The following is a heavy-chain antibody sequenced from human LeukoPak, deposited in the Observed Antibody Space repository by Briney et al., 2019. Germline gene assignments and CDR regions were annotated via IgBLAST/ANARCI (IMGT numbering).Heavy chain of an antibody. CDR3: ARGIESYGDYGY. CDR2: MYNSGST. D-gene: IGHD4-17*01. CDR1: GGSISGSY. Sequence: SETLSLTCTVSGGSISGSYWSWIRQPPGKGLEWIAYMYNSGSTNYNPSLKSRVTISIDTSKNQFSLKLSSLTAADTAIYYCARGIESYGDYGYWDQGILVTASS. V-gene: IGHV4-59*01. J-gene: IGHJ4*02.